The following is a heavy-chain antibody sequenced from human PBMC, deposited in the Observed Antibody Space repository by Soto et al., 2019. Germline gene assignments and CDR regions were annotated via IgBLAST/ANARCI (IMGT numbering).Heavy chain of an antibody. CDR3: ATQEVGGSYVYTFDP. CDR2: IYYSGST. D-gene: IGHD1-26*01. Sequence: SETLPLTCTVSGGSITSSSYYWGWIRQPPGKGLEWIGSIYYSGSTYYNPSLKSRVTISVDTSKNQFSLKLSSVTAADTAVYYCATQEVGGSYVYTFDPWGQGTRVTVSS. CDR1: GGSITSSSYY. V-gene: IGHV4-39*01. J-gene: IGHJ5*02.